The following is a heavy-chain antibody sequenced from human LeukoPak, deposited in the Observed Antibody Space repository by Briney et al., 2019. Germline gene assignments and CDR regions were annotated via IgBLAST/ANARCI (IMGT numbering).Heavy chain of an antibody. J-gene: IGHJ6*03. D-gene: IGHD1-26*01. CDR2: ISDSGGRT. V-gene: IGHV3-23*01. Sequence: GGSLRLSRVVSGITLSNYGMSWVRQAPGKGLEWVAGISDSGGRTNYADSVKGRFTISRDSPKNTLYLQMNSLRAEDTAVYYCTTGLGGSSWDYYYYYMDVWGKGTPVTVSS. CDR1: GITLSNYG. CDR3: TTGLGGSSWDYYYYYMDV.